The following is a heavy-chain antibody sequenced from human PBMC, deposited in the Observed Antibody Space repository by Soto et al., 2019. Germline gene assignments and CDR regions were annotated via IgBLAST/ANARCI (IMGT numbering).Heavy chain of an antibody. CDR1: GVSISSGDSH. Sequence: SDTLSLTCNVSGVSISSGDSHWNWIRQVPGKGLEWIGSIYYSGRTSYKSSLKSRVTISRDTSKNHFSLRLSSVTAADTAVYYCARGKGAAAGHSNFDYWGQGAVLNVYS. CDR2: IYYSGRT. J-gene: IGHJ4*02. V-gene: IGHV4-30-4*02. CDR3: ARGKGAAAGHSNFDY. D-gene: IGHD6-13*01.